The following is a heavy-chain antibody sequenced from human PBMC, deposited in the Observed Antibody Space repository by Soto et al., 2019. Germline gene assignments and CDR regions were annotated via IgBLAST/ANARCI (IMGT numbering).Heavy chain of an antibody. V-gene: IGHV3-30*18. J-gene: IGHJ4*02. CDR3: AKDQTIVVVITYYFDY. Sequence: PGGSLRLSCAASGFTFSSYGMHWVRQAPGKGLEWVAVISYDGSNKYYADSVKGRFTISKDNSKNTLYLQMNSLRAEDTAVYYCAKDQTIVVVITYYFDYWGQGTLVTVSS. CDR1: GFTFSSYG. D-gene: IGHD3-22*01. CDR2: ISYDGSNK.